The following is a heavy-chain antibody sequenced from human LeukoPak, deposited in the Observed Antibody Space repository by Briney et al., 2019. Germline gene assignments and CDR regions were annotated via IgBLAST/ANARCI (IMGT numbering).Heavy chain of an antibody. V-gene: IGHV3-9*01. CDR2: ISWNSGSI. D-gene: IGHD6-19*01. J-gene: IGHJ6*02. CDR1: GFTFDDYA. Sequence: GRSLRLSCAASGFTFDDYAMHWVQQAPGKGLEWVSGISWNSGSIGYADSVKGRFTISRDNAKNSLYLQMNSLRAEDTALYYCAKDSYSSGWFSYYGMDVWGQGTTVTVSS. CDR3: AKDSYSSGWFSYYGMDV.